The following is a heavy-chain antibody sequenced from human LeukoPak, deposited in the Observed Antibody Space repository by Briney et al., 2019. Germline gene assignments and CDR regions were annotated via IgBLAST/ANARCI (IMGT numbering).Heavy chain of an antibody. J-gene: IGHJ6*02. CDR2: IYTSGST. CDR1: GGSISSYY. V-gene: IGHV4-4*07. Sequence: PSETLSLTCTVSGGSISSYYWSWIRQPAGKGLEWIGRIYTSGSTNYNPSLKSRVTMSVDTSKNQFSLKLSSVTAADTAVYYCARLGYSYGNMPDYYYGMDVWGQGTTVTVSS. CDR3: ARLGYSYGNMPDYYYGMDV. D-gene: IGHD5-18*01.